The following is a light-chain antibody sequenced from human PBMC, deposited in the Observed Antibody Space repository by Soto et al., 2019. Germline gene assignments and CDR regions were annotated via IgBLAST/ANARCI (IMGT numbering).Light chain of an antibody. CDR2: EDT. CDR1: SSDVGSYNL. Sequence: QSALTQPASVSGSPGQSIAISCTGTSSDVGSYNLVSWYQQHPGKAPKLMIYEDTKRPSGVSDRFSGSKSGNTASLTISGLQAEDEADYYCCSYAGAYSYVFGVGTKVTVL. J-gene: IGLJ1*01. CDR3: CSYAGAYSYV. V-gene: IGLV2-23*01.